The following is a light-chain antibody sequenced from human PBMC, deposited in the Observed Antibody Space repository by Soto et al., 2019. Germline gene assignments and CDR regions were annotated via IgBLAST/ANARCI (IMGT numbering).Light chain of an antibody. CDR1: QSINSW. CDR2: KAS. CDR3: QQYTSPPWT. V-gene: IGKV1-5*03. J-gene: IGKJ1*01. Sequence: IQMTQSPSTLSATVGDRVTITCRASQSINSWLAWYQQRPGKAPKLLIYKASSLESGVPSRFSGSGSGTEFTLTISSLQPDDFATYYCQQYTSPPWTFGQASKV.